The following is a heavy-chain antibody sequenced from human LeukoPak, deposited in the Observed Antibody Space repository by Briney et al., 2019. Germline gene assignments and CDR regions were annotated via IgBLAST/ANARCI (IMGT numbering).Heavy chain of an antibody. Sequence: SETLSLTCTVSGYSISSGYYWGWIRQPPGKGLEWIGSIYHSGSTYYNPSLKSRVTISVDTSKNQFSLKLSSVTAADTAVYYCARGIVAAAAYYYYMDVWGKGTTVTVSS. D-gene: IGHD6-13*01. CDR3: ARGIVAAAAYYYYMDV. J-gene: IGHJ6*03. V-gene: IGHV4-38-2*02. CDR1: GYSISSGYY. CDR2: IYHSGST.